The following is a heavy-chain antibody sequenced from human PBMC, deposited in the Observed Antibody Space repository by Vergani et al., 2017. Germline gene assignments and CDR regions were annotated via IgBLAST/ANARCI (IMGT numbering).Heavy chain of an antibody. CDR2: ISNDGSKK. CDR3: AKAGSVTSGSLQYNFYMDV. CDR1: GFSFSSHA. Sequence: QVQLAESGGGRVQPGRSLRLSCAASGFSFSSHAIHWVRQAPGKGLEWVAVISNDGSKKYYADSVTGRFTISRDNSKNTLDLQMNSLRTQDTAVYYCAKAGSVTSGSLQYNFYMDVWGKGTTVTVS. D-gene: IGHD3-10*01. V-gene: IGHV3-30*18. J-gene: IGHJ6*03.